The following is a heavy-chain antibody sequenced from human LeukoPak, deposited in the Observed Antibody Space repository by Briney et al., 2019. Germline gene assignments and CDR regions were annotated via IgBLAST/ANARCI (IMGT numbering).Heavy chain of an antibody. V-gene: IGHV3-7*01. D-gene: IGHD3-10*01. Sequence: HPGGSLRLSCAASGFTFSSYWMSWVRQAPGKGLEWVANIKQDGSEKYYADSVKGRFTISRDNAKNSLYLQMNSLRAEDTAVYYCARDAAMVRGIIAFDIWGQGTMVTVSS. J-gene: IGHJ3*02. CDR3: ARDAAMVRGIIAFDI. CDR2: IKQDGSEK. CDR1: GFTFSSYW.